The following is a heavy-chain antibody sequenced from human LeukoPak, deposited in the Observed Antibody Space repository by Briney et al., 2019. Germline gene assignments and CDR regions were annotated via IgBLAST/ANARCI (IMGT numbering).Heavy chain of an antibody. CDR3: ARGPVVVPAAIDYYYYGMDV. CDR2: INHSGST. J-gene: IGHJ6*02. V-gene: IGHV4-34*01. Sequence: PSETLSLTCAVYGGSFSGYYWSWIRQPPGKGLEWIGEINHSGSTNYNPSLKSRVTISVDTSKNQFSLKLSSVTAADTAVYYCARGPVVVPAAIDYYYYGMDVWGQGTTVTVSS. D-gene: IGHD2-2*01. CDR1: GGSFSGYY.